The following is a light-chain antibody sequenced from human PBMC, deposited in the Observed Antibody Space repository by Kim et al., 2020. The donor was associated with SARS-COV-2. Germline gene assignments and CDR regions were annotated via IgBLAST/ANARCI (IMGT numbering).Light chain of an antibody. V-gene: IGLV3-21*03. CDR1: TIGGKS. Sequence: APGKTARITCGGTTIGGKSVHWYQQKPDQAPVLFIYADSDRPSGIPERFCGSNSGNTATLTISRVEAGDEADYCCQVWDSSSDHWVFGGGTKLTVL. CDR3: QVWDSSSDHWV. CDR2: ADS. J-gene: IGLJ3*02.